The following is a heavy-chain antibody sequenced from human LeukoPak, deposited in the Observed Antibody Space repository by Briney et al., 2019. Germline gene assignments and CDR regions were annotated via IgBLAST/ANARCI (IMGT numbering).Heavy chain of an antibody. V-gene: IGHV4-34*01. CDR1: GGSISSYY. D-gene: IGHD5-18*01. Sequence: SETLSLTCTVSGGSISSYYWSWIRQPPGKGLEWIGEINHSGSTNYNPSLKSRVTISVDTSKNQFSLKLSSVTAADTAVYYCARLGYSYGSNYWGQGTLATVSS. CDR2: INHSGST. J-gene: IGHJ4*02. CDR3: ARLGYSYGSNY.